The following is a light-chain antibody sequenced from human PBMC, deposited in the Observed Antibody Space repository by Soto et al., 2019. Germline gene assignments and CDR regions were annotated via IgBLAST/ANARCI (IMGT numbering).Light chain of an antibody. V-gene: IGLV7-46*01. CDR1: TGAVTSGHY. CDR3: CLFYSAARPV. Sequence: QAVVTQEPSLTVSPGEAVTLTCGSSTGAVTSGHYPYWFQQKPGQAPRPLIYDTNNKHSWTPARFSGSLLGGKATLSLSGAQPEDEADYYCCLFYSAARPVFGGGTKVTVL. CDR2: DTN. J-gene: IGLJ3*02.